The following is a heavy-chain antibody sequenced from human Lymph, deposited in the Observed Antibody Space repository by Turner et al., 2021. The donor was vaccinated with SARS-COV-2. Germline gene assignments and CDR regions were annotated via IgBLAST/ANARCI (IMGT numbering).Heavy chain of an antibody. D-gene: IGHD1-1*01. CDR3: AKDPNWYVLSAVDY. J-gene: IGHJ4*02. CDR2: ISGSGGST. Sequence: EVHLLESGGGLVQPGGSLRLSCAASGFTFNSYAMSWVRQARGKGLEWVSTISGSGGSTYYADSVKGRFTISRDNSKNTLYLQMNSLRAEDTAVYYCAKDPNWYVLSAVDYWGQGTLVTVSS. V-gene: IGHV3-23*01. CDR1: GFTFNSYA.